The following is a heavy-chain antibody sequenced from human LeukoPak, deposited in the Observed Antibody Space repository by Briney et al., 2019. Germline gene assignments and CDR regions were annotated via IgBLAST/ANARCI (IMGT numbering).Heavy chain of an antibody. D-gene: IGHD6-13*01. CDR1: GGSISSGSYY. J-gene: IGHJ4*02. Sequence: PSETLSLTCIVSGGSISSGSYYWSWIRQPAGKGLEWIGRIYTSGSTNYNPSLKSRVTISVDTSKNQFSLKLSSVTAADTAVYYCARGAGYSSSWYGGDYWGQGTLVTVSS. CDR3: ARGAGYSSSWYGGDY. V-gene: IGHV4-61*02. CDR2: IYTSGST.